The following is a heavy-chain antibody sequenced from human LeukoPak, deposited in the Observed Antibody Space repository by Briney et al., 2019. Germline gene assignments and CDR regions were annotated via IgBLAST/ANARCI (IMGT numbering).Heavy chain of an antibody. CDR1: GGTFSSYA. CDR3: ASGVRGFSSGWYDPPGY. D-gene: IGHD6-19*01. CDR2: IIPILGIA. Sequence: SVKVSCKASGGTFSSYAISWVRQAPGQGLEWMGRIIPILGIANYAQKFQGRVTIAADKSTSTAYMGLSSLRSEDTAVYYCASGVRGFSSGWYDPPGYWGQGTLVTVSS. V-gene: IGHV1-69*04. J-gene: IGHJ4*02.